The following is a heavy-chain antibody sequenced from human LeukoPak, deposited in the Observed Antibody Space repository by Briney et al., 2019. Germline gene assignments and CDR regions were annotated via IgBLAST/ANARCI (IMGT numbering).Heavy chain of an antibody. J-gene: IGHJ4*02. Sequence: GGSLRLSXAASGFTFDDYGMSWVRQAPGKGLEWVSGINGNGGRTGYADSAKGRFTISRDNAKNSLYLQMTSLRAEDTALYFCARQTADILTGYYYFDYWGQGTLVTVSS. CDR1: GFTFDDYG. CDR2: INGNGGRT. CDR3: ARQTADILTGYYYFDY. V-gene: IGHV3-20*04. D-gene: IGHD3-9*01.